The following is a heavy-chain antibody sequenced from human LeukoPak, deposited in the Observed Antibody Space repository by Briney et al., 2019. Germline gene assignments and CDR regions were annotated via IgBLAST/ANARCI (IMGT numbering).Heavy chain of an antibody. Sequence: GGSLRLSCAASGFTFSSYWMSWVRQAPGKGLEWVANIKQDGSEKYYVDSVKGRFTISRDNAKNSLYLQMNILRAEDTAVYYCAREGVVVTAILSYYYGMDVWGQGTTVTVSS. CDR2: IKQDGSEK. D-gene: IGHD2-21*02. V-gene: IGHV3-7*01. CDR1: GFTFSSYW. J-gene: IGHJ6*02. CDR3: AREGVVVTAILSYYYGMDV.